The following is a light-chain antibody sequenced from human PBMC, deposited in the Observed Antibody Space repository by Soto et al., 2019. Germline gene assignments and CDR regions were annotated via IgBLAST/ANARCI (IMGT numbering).Light chain of an antibody. CDR1: QSVSSSY. Sequence: EIVLTQSPGTLSLSPGERATLSCRASQSVSSSYLAWYQQKPGQAPRLLIYGASSRATGIPDRFSGSGSGKDFPHTISRLEPEDFAVYYCHQYGSSPYTFGQGTKLEIK. CDR3: HQYGSSPYT. CDR2: GAS. V-gene: IGKV3-20*01. J-gene: IGKJ2*01.